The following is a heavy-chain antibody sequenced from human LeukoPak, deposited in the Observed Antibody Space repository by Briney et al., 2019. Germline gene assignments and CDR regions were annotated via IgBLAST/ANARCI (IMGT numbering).Heavy chain of an antibody. J-gene: IGHJ4*02. CDR1: GFTFSTYS. Sequence: GGSLRLSCAASGFTFSTYSMNWVRQAPGKGLEWVSYINNSSSTTHYADSVKGRFTISRDNAKNSLYLQMNSLRAEDTAVYYCALLGDSGTYVGYWGQGTLVTVSS. CDR2: INNSSSTT. V-gene: IGHV3-48*01. D-gene: IGHD3-10*01. CDR3: ALLGDSGTYVGY.